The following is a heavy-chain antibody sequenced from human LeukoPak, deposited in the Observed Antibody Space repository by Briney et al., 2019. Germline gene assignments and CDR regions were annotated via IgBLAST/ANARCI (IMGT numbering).Heavy chain of an antibody. Sequence: GGSLRLSCAASGFTFSGYSMNWVRQAPGKGLEWVSSISSSSSYIYYADSVKGRFTISRDNAKNSLYLQMNSLRAEDTAVYYCARDRGNRFDYWGQGTLVTVSS. CDR1: GFTFSGYS. CDR3: ARDRGNRFDY. J-gene: IGHJ4*02. CDR2: ISSSSSYI. D-gene: IGHD1-14*01. V-gene: IGHV3-21*01.